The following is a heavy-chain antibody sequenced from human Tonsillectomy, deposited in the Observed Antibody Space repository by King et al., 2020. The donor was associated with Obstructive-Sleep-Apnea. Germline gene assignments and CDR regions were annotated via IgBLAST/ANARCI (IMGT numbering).Heavy chain of an antibody. Sequence: VQLVESGGGVVQPGRSLRLSCAASGFTFSSYGMHWVRQAPGKGLEWGAVISYDGSNKYYADSVKGRFTISRDNSKNTLYLQMNSLRAEDTAVYYCAKARDGYIDYWGQGTLVTVSS. J-gene: IGHJ4*02. CDR3: AKARDGYIDY. CDR2: ISYDGSNK. CDR1: GFTFSSYG. V-gene: IGHV3-30*18. D-gene: IGHD5-24*01.